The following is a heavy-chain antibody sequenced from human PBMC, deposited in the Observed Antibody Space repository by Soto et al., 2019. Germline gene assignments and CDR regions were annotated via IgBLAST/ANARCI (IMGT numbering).Heavy chain of an antibody. V-gene: IGHV4-31*03. J-gene: IGHJ4*02. Sequence: QVQLQESGPGLVKPSQTLSLTCTVSGGSISSGGYYWSWIRQHPGKGLEWLGYIYYSGSTYYNPSLKSRVTKAEDTAKDLFARKLSSVAAADTAVYYCGRGGGWLDMYYFDYWGQGTLVTVSS. D-gene: IGHD3-22*01. CDR2: IYYSGST. CDR3: GRGGGWLDMYYFDY. CDR1: GGSISSGGYY.